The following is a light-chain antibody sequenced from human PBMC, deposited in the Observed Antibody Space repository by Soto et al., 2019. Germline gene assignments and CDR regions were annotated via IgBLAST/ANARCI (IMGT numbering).Light chain of an antibody. J-gene: IGLJ1*01. Sequence: ALTQPASASGSPGQSIAISCTGTSGDVGGYDYVSWYQQHPDKAPKLMIYEVTKRPSWVSNRFSGSKSGNTASLTISGLQPEDEADYYCSSHTSGSTRVFGSGTKVTVL. CDR2: EVT. V-gene: IGLV2-14*01. CDR1: SGDVGGYDY. CDR3: SSHTSGSTRV.